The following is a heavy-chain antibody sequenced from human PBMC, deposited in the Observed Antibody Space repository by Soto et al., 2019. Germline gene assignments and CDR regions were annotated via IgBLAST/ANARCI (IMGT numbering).Heavy chain of an antibody. D-gene: IGHD3-22*01. CDR2: IDPSDSYT. CDR1: GWSFLHYW. Sequence: LKISCKGCGWSFLHYWISWLRQMPGKGLEWMGRIDPSDSYTNYSPSFQGHVTISADKSISTAYLQWSSLRAGDPAVYYCARSPPGGYHYYYGMDVWGQGTTVSVSS. V-gene: IGHV5-10-1*01. CDR3: ARSPPGGYHYYYGMDV. J-gene: IGHJ6*02.